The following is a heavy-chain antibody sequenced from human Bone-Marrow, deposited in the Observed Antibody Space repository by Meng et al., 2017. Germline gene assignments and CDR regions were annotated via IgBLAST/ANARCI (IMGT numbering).Heavy chain of an antibody. CDR3: ARDEDISAAGKLFVDY. CDR1: QSTLAAYC. V-gene: IGHV1-2*06. Sequence: SSVNLSLSPLQSTLAAYCLQWLRQAPRPGLELMGRIDPHNAHPQYAQIFQGRVPMTSDTSNSPVYMELHGLRSDDTAVYYCARDEDISAAGKLFVDYWGQGTLVTVSS. J-gene: IGHJ4*02. CDR2: IDPHNAHP. D-gene: IGHD6-13*01.